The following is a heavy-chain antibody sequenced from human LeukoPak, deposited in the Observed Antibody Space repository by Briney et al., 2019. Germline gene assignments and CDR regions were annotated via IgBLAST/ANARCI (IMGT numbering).Heavy chain of an antibody. CDR3: ARGGRREGTGTTRVAFDI. D-gene: IGHD1-1*01. J-gene: IGHJ3*02. V-gene: IGHV1-46*01. CDR2: INPSGGST. Sequence: GASVKVSCTAAGYTFTTYYMHWVRQAPGQGLEWMGTINPSGGSTSYAQKFQGRVTMTRDTSTSTVYMELSSLRSEDTAVYYCARGGRREGTGTTRVAFDIWGQGTMVTVSS. CDR1: GYTFTTYY.